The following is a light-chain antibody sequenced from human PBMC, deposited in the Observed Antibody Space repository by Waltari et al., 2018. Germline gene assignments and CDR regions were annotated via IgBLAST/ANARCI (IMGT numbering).Light chain of an antibody. CDR1: QDIKQS. Sequence: DIHMTQSPSPLSAPVGDRVTITCQASQDIKQSLNWFHQKPGTAPEVLIFDASKSQTGAPSRFSGSGSGTDFTFTISSLQPEDMGTYYCQQYHSVPLTFGGGTTVEIK. J-gene: IGKJ4*01. V-gene: IGKV1-33*01. CDR3: QQYHSVPLT. CDR2: DAS.